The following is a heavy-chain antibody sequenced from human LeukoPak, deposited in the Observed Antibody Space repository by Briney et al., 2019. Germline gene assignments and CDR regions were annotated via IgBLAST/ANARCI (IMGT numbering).Heavy chain of an antibody. Sequence: AGTLSLSCAASGFTISSYCWDWVRQTPGKGLEWVSSISSSSSYKYYADSGKGRFTTSSDNAKNSLYLQMNSLRAGDTGVYYCARDGRGLHNWRQKRRTYYMDVWGKGTTVTVSS. D-gene: IGHD1-20*01. CDR3: ARDGRGLHNWRQKRRTYYMDV. V-gene: IGHV3-21*01. J-gene: IGHJ6*03. CDR2: ISSSSSYK. CDR1: GFTISSYC.